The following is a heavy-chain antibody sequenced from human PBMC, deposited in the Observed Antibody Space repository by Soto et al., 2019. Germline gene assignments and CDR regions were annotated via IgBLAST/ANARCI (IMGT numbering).Heavy chain of an antibody. CDR1: GFTVSSYA. V-gene: IGHV3-64D*06. CDR3: VKDLITMVRGVIPHAFDI. D-gene: IGHD3-10*01. J-gene: IGHJ3*02. CDR2: ISSNGGST. Sequence: GGSLRLSCSASGFTVSSYAMHWVRQAPGKGLEYVSAISSNGGSTYYADSVKGRFTISRDNSKNTLYLQMSSLRAEDTAVYYCVKDLITMVRGVIPHAFDIWGQGTMVTVSS.